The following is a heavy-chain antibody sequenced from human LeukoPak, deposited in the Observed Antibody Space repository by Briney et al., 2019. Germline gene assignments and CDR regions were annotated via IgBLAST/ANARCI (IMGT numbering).Heavy chain of an antibody. Sequence: PSETLSLTCTVSGGSINSNSYYWGWIRQPPGQGLEWIANIYYSGSTSYNPSLRSRVTISVDTSKNQFSLRLTSVTAADTAVYYCARADNLFDSSGYYWTVWGQGTLVTVSS. CDR2: IYYSGST. CDR3: ARADNLFDSSGYYWTV. D-gene: IGHD3-22*01. CDR1: GGSINSNSYY. V-gene: IGHV4-39*07. J-gene: IGHJ4*02.